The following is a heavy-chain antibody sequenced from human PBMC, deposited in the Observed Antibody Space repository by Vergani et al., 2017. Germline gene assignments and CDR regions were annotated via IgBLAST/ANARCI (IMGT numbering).Heavy chain of an antibody. D-gene: IGHD2-15*01. CDR2: IRSDESRR. CDR3: AKEGGEYCSGGTCYPEY. Sequence: QVQLVESGGGVVQPGGSLRLSCAASGFTFNSYGMHWVRQAPGKGLEWVASIRSDESRRYYGDSMEGPFTISRDNSKNTLYLQMKSLRPEDTAVYYCAKEGGEYCSGGTCYPEYWGQGTLVIVSS. J-gene: IGHJ4*02. V-gene: IGHV3-30*02. CDR1: GFTFNSYG.